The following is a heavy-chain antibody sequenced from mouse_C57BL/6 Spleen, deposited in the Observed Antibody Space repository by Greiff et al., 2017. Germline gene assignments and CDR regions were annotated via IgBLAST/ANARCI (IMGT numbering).Heavy chain of an antibody. D-gene: IGHD3-2*02. J-gene: IGHJ3*01. Sequence: QVQLQQSGAELMKPGASVKLSCKATGYTFTGYWIEWVKQRPGHGLEWIGEILPGSGSTNYNEKFKGKATFTADTSSNTAYMQLSSLTTEDSAIYYCASRDSSGFWFAYWGQGTLVTVSA. CDR3: ASRDSSGFWFAY. CDR1: GYTFTGYW. CDR2: ILPGSGST. V-gene: IGHV1-9*01.